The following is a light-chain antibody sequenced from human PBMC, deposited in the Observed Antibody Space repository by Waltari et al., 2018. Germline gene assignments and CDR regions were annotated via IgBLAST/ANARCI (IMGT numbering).Light chain of an antibody. J-gene: IGLJ1*01. CDR3: TSYTSSITYV. V-gene: IGLV2-14*01. Sequence: QSALTQPASVSGSPGQSITISCTGTSSDVGGYNYVSWYQQHPGKAPKRMIYEVNHRTSGVSVRVSGSKSGNTASLTSSGLQAEDEADYYCTSYTSSITYVFGTGTKVTVL. CDR2: EVN. CDR1: SSDVGGYNY.